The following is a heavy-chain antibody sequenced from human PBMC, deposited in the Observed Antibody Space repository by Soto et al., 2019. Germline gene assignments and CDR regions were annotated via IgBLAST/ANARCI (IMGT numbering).Heavy chain of an antibody. Sequence: EVQLLESGGGLVQPGESLRLSCAVSGFIFGNYMMTWVRQAPGKGLEWVSTIRDGGESTYYADSVKGRFTISRDNSKNTLDLQMEGLGVEDTAVYYCAPHVHCSGGSCHYDAFDIRGQGTMVTVSS. J-gene: IGHJ3*02. CDR3: APHVHCSGGSCHYDAFDI. V-gene: IGHV3-23*01. D-gene: IGHD2-15*01. CDR1: GFIFGNYM. CDR2: IRDGGEST.